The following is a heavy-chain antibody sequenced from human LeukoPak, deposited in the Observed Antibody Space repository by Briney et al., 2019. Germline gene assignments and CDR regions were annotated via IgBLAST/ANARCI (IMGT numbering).Heavy chain of an antibody. D-gene: IGHD3-22*01. J-gene: IGHJ4*02. V-gene: IGHV3-48*01. Sequence: PGGSLRLSCAASGFTFSSYSMNWVRQAPGKGLEWVSYISSSSSTIYYADSVKGRFTISRDNAKNSLYLQVNSLRAEDTAVYYCARDWGGLTYYYDSSGADYWGQGTLVTVSS. CDR1: GFTFSSYS. CDR2: ISSSSSTI. CDR3: ARDWGGLTYYYDSSGADY.